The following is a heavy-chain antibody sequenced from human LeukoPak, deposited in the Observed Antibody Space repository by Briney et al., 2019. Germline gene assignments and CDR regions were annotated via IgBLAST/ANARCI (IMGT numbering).Heavy chain of an antibody. V-gene: IGHV3-53*01. Sequence: GGSLRLSCAASGFTVSRNYVSWVRQAPGKGLEWVSVIYGDGSTYYADSVKGRFTISRDNSKNTLYLQMNSLRAEDTAVYYCARDINWNYKGFFEYWGQGTLVTVSS. J-gene: IGHJ4*02. CDR3: ARDINWNYKGFFEY. CDR1: GFTVSRNY. CDR2: IYGDGST. D-gene: IGHD1-7*01.